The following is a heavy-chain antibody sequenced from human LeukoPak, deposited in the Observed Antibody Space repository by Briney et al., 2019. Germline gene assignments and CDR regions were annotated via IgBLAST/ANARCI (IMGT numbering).Heavy chain of an antibody. CDR3: ARDSEVTGDRVEY. CDR1: GFTLSSYE. Sequence: PGGSLRLSCAASGFTLSSYEMNWVGQAPGKGLEWVSYISTSGTTLYADSVKGRFTISRDDAKNSLYLQMNSLRAEDTAVYYCARDSEVTGDRVEYWGQGSLVTVSS. CDR2: ISTSGTT. V-gene: IGHV3-48*03. J-gene: IGHJ4*02. D-gene: IGHD5-24*01.